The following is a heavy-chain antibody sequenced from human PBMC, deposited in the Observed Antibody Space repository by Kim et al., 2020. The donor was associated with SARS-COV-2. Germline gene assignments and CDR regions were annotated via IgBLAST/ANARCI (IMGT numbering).Heavy chain of an antibody. Sequence: NYEPNFKGRVTVTRDTSINTAYMELTRLTSDDTAIYYCAREVQHSNSFDYWGQGTLVTVSS. J-gene: IGHJ4*02. D-gene: IGHD3-22*01. V-gene: IGHV1-2*02. CDR3: AREVQHSNSFDY.